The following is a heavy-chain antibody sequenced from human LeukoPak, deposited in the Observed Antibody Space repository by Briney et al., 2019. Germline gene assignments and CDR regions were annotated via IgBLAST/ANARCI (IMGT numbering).Heavy chain of an antibody. D-gene: IGHD5-12*01. V-gene: IGHV4-31*03. CDR2: IYYSGST. CDR3: AGEDSGYSGYVGYGMDV. Sequence: PSETLSLTCTVSGGSISSGGYYWSWIRQHPGKGLEWIGYIYYSGSTYYNPSLKSRVTISVNTSKNQFSLKLSSVTAADTAVYYCAGEDSGYSGYVGYGMDVWGQGTTVTVSS. J-gene: IGHJ6*02. CDR1: GGSISSGGYY.